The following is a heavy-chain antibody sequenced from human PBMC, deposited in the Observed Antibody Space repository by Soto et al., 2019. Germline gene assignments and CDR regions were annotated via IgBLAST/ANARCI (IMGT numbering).Heavy chain of an antibody. CDR1: GFAFSDYA. D-gene: IGHD3-16*01. Sequence: VHLLESGGGLVQPGGSLRLSCAASGFAFSDYAMTWVRQAPGKGLEWVSDISDGDGATHYADSVKGRFTISRDDSKNTLYVQMDSLRAEDAAVYYCAKGRTFFDFWGQGTLVTVSS. V-gene: IGHV3-23*01. CDR2: ISDGDGAT. CDR3: AKGRTFFDF. J-gene: IGHJ4*02.